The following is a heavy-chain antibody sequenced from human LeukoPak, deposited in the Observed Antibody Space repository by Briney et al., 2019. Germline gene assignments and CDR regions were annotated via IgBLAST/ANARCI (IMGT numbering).Heavy chain of an antibody. CDR3: ARQGIKYSSSRGGWFDP. Sequence: SETLSLTCTVSGGSISSYYWSWIRQPAGKGLEWIGRIYTSGSTNYNPSLKSRVTISVDTSKNQFSLKLSSVTAADTAVYYCARQGIKYSSSRGGWFDPWGQGTLVTVSS. J-gene: IGHJ5*02. CDR2: IYTSGST. D-gene: IGHD6-13*01. V-gene: IGHV4-4*07. CDR1: GGSISSYY.